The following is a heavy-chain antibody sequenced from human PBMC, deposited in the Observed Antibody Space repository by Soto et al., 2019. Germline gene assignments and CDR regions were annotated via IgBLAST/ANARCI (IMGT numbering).Heavy chain of an antibody. CDR1: GSSFSNYG. CDR2: ISSYNDNT. D-gene: IGHD3-3*01. J-gene: IGHJ6*02. Sequence: GASVKVSCKASGSSFSNYGINWVRQAPGQGLEWMGWISSYNDNTKYAQKLQGRVTMTTDTSTSTAYMEVRSLRSDDTAVYYCAISTWSGSYFTMDVWGQGTTVTVSS. CDR3: AISTWSGSYFTMDV. V-gene: IGHV1-18*04.